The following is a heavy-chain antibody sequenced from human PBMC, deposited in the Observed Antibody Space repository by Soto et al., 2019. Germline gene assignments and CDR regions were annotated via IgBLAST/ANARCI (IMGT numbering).Heavy chain of an antibody. D-gene: IGHD6-13*01. CDR2: ISGSGGST. Sequence: LRLSSAASGFTFSSSAMSWVRQAPWKVLEWVSAISGSGGSTYYADSVKGRFTISRDNSKNTLYLQMNSLRAEETAVYYCANAMSSSWSLLRGEYFDYWGQGTLGTVS. CDR3: ANAMSSSWSLLRGEYFDY. V-gene: IGHV3-23*01. CDR1: GFTFSSSA. J-gene: IGHJ4*02.